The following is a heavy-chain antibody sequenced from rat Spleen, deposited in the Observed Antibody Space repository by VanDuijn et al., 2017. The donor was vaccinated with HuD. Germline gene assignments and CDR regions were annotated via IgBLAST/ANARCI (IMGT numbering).Heavy chain of an antibody. CDR1: GFAFNDHF. D-gene: IGHD3-4*01. Sequence: EVQLVESNGGLVQPGRSLKLSCAASGFAFNDHFMAWVRQAPTKGLEWVATISSDGGRHFYRDSVKGRFTISRDNAKSSLYLQMDSLRSGDPATYYCARRGTPFAYWGQGTLVTVSS. J-gene: IGHJ3*01. V-gene: IGHV5-29*01. CDR3: ARRGTPFAY. CDR2: ISSDGGRH.